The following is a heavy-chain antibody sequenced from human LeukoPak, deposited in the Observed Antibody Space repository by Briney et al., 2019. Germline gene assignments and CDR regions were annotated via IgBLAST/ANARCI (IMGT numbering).Heavy chain of an antibody. CDR2: IYDSGST. Sequence: SETLCLTCTVSGGYIRSSYYYWGWIRQPPGKGLEWIGSIYDSGSTYYNPSLKSRVTISVDTSKNQFSLKLNSVTAADRAVYYCARHYGPWGQGTLVTVSS. D-gene: IGHD3-10*01. CDR1: GGYIRSSYYY. V-gene: IGHV4-39*01. CDR3: ARHYGP. J-gene: IGHJ5*02.